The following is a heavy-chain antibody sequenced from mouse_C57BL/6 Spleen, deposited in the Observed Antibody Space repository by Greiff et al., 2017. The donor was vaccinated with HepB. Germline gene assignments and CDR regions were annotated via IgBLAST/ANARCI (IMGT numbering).Heavy chain of an antibody. Sequence: QVQLQQPGAELVRPGSSVKLSCKASGYTFTSYCMDWVKQRPGQGLEWIGNIYPSDSETHYNQKFKDKATLTVDKSSSTAYMQLSSLTSEDSAVYYCARSYYSNLYGYFDVWGTGTTVTVSS. CDR3: ARSYYSNLYGYFDV. CDR2: IYPSDSET. CDR1: GYTFTSYC. J-gene: IGHJ1*03. V-gene: IGHV1-61*01. D-gene: IGHD2-5*01.